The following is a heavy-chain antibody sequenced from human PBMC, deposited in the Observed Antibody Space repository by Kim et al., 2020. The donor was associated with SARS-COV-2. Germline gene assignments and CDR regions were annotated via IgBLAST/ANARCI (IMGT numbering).Heavy chain of an antibody. CDR3: TRPEDLAEDAFDI. V-gene: IGHV3-73*01. D-gene: IGHD2-15*01. J-gene: IGHJ3*02. Sequence: CAARVKGRFTISRDYSKYTAYLQMNGLKTEDTAVYYCTRPEDLAEDAFDIWGQGTMVTVSS.